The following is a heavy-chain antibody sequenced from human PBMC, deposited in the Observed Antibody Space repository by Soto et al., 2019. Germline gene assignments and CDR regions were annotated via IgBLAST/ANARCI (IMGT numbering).Heavy chain of an antibody. CDR3: ASGYCSGTSCYIINYFDY. Sequence: GASVKVSCKASGYTFSNDDINWVRQAPGQGLEWMGWMTPNSGDTDHAQKFQGRLTLTRDTSISTAYMELSSLRSEDTAVYYCASGYCSGTSCYIINYFDYWGQGALVTVSS. V-gene: IGHV1-8*01. J-gene: IGHJ4*02. CDR1: GYTFSNDD. CDR2: MTPNSGDT. D-gene: IGHD2-15*01.